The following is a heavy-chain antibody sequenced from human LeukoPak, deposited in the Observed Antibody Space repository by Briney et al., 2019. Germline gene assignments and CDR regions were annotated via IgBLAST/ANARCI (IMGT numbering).Heavy chain of an antibody. CDR1: GFTFSSYS. J-gene: IGHJ4*02. V-gene: IGHV3-21*01. D-gene: IGHD6-13*01. CDR3: ARSSIAAAGHLGY. CDR2: ISSSSSYI. Sequence: GGSLRLSCAASGFTFSSYSMNWVRQAPEKGLEWVSSISSSSSYIYYADSVKGRFTISRDNAKNSLYLQMNSLRAEDTAVYYCARSSIAAAGHLGYWGQGTLVTVSS.